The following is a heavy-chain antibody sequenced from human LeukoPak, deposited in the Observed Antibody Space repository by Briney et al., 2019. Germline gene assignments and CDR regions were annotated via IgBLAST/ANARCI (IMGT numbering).Heavy chain of an antibody. J-gene: IGHJ4*02. V-gene: IGHV3-23*01. CDR1: GFTFTSYS. D-gene: IGHD3-22*01. Sequence: GGSLRLSCAASGFTFTSYSMNWVRQAPGKGLEWVSTISGGGGSTYYADSVKGRFTISRDNSKNTLYLQVNSLRAEDTAVYYCAKDQDYDSSGYYDYWGQGTLVTVSS. CDR3: AKDQDYDSSGYYDY. CDR2: ISGGGGST.